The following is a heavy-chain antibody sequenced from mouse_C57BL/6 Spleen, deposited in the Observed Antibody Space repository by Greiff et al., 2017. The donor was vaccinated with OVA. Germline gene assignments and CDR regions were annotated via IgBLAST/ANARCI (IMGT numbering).Heavy chain of an antibody. J-gene: IGHJ2*01. D-gene: IGHD4-1*01. CDR1: GFTFSSYA. CDR3: ARELGPLFDY. CDR2: ISDGGSYT. Sequence: EVKVVESGGGLVKPGGSLKLSCAASGFTFSSYAMSWVRQTPEKRLEWVATISDGGSYTYYPDNVKGRFTISRDNAKNNLYLQMSHLKSEDTAMYYCARELGPLFDYWGQGTTLTVSS. V-gene: IGHV5-4*03.